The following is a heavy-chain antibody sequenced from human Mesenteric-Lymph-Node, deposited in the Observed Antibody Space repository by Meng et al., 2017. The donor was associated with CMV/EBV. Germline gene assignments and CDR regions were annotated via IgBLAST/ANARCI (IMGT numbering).Heavy chain of an antibody. J-gene: IGHJ4*02. CDR2: ISSSGSTI. CDR3: AREISMLRGGAD. Sequence: GESLKISCAASGFTFSDYYMSWIRQAPGKGLEWVSYISSSGSTIYYADSVKGRFTISRDSAKDSLYLQMNSLRVEDTAVYYCAREISMLRGGADWGQGTLVTVSS. V-gene: IGHV3-11*04. D-gene: IGHD3-10*01. CDR1: GFTFSDYY.